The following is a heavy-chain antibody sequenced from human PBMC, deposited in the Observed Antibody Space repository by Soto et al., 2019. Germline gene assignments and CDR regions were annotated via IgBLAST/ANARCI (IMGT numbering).Heavy chain of an antibody. Sequence: TLSLTCAVSGGSISSSNWWSWVRQPPGKGLEWIGEIYHSGSTNYNPSLKSRVTISVDKSKNQFSLKLSSVTAADTAVYYCARDSRSYYDSSGRPYYYYGMDVWGQGTTVTVSS. J-gene: IGHJ6*02. V-gene: IGHV4-4*02. D-gene: IGHD3-22*01. CDR2: IYHSGST. CDR3: ARDSRSYYDSSGRPYYYYGMDV. CDR1: GGSISSSNW.